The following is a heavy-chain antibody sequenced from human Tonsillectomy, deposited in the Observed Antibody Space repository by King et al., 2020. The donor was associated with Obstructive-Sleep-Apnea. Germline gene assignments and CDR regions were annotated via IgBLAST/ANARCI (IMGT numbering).Heavy chain of an antibody. D-gene: IGHD1-1*01. CDR1: GVSISSSSYY. CDR2: IYYSGST. CDR3: ARTRGTTPGHPFDY. V-gene: IGHV4-39*07. J-gene: IGHJ4*02. Sequence: QLQESGPGLVKPSETLSLICTVSGVSISSSSYYWGWIRQPPGKGLDWIGNIYYSGSTSYNPSLKSRVIISEDTSKNQFSLNLSSVTAADTDVYYCARTRGTTPGHPFDYWGQGTLVTVSS.